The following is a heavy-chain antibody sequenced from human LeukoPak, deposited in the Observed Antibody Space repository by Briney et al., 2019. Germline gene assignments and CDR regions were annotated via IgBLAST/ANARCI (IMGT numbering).Heavy chain of an antibody. Sequence: PGGSLRLSCVPSGFTFSDYFMNWIRQAPGKGPEWLSFINSDGNNIYYRDSVKGRFTISRDNAKKTLYLEMNNLRVDDTAIYYCATSRVFDFWGQGTLVAVSS. CDR2: INSDGNNI. CDR3: ATSRVFDF. V-gene: IGHV3-11*04. CDR1: GFTFSDYF. J-gene: IGHJ4*02.